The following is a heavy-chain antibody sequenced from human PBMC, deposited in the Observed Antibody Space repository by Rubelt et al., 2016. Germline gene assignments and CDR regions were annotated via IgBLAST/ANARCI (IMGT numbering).Heavy chain of an antibody. CDR3: ARGVVGATGLDY. Sequence: GGSLRLSCAASGFSISNYWMHWVRQSPGKGPEGVASISSSGGDTFYAGSVKGRFTVSRDNSKNSLYLQLNSRRAADTAVYDCARGVVGATGLDYWGQGTLVTVSS. V-gene: IGHV3-21*01. CDR1: GFSISNYW. CDR2: ISSSGGDT. D-gene: IGHD1-26*01. J-gene: IGHJ4*02.